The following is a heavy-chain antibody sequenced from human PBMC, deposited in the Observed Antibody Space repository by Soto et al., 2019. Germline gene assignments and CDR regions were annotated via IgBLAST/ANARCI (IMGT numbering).Heavy chain of an antibody. CDR1: GSPFTRYA. J-gene: IGHJ6*02. CDR2: INAGNGNT. D-gene: IGHD2-2*02. CDR3: EGDFYHSRCYILYV. Sequence: ASVKVSGKASGSPFTRYARHWVRQATGQRREWMGWINAGNGNTKYSQKFQGRVTITRDTSASTAYMELSSLRSEATAVYFFEGDFYHSRCYILYVCTQRTSGTVSS. V-gene: IGHV1-3*01.